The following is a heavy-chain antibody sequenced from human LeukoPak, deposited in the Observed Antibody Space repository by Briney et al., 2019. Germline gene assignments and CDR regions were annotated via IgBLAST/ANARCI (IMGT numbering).Heavy chain of an antibody. CDR1: GVSIGTYY. CDR3: ARHIGGGIEDMDV. V-gene: IGHV4-59*08. CDR2: IYVTGT. J-gene: IGHJ6*03. Sequence: SETLSLTCTVSGVSIGTYYWSWVRQSPGTGLEWIGYIYVTGTRYNPYLQSRVTISVDRSRNQFFLKMTSVTAADTAVYYCARHIGGGIEDMDVWGRGTKVTVSS. D-gene: IGHD3-16*02.